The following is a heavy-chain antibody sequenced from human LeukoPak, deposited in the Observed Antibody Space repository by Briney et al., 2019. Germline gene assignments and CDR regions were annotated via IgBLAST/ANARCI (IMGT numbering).Heavy chain of an antibody. CDR3: ARAREGSSLDY. Sequence: GGSLRLSCAASGFTFSDYYMTRIRQAPGKGLEWVSYISSSGSIIYYADSLKGRFTISRDNAKNSLYLQMNSLRAEDTAVYYCARAREGSSLDYWGQGALVTVSS. CDR1: GFTFSDYY. V-gene: IGHV3-11*01. D-gene: IGHD6-6*01. CDR2: ISSSGSII. J-gene: IGHJ4*02.